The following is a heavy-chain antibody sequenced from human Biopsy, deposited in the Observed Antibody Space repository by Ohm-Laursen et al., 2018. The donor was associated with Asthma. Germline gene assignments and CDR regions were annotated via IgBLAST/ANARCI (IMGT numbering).Heavy chain of an antibody. CDR1: GGYTGSSDHH. CDR2: VFWSGST. Sequence: PSETLSLTCRVSGGYTGSSDHHWAWIRQAPGKGLEWIGFVFWSGSTHYSRSLERRVSISIDTATNEFSMKLWSVTPADTAVYFCARVVNYGDIYFGIDVWGPGNTVVVS. J-gene: IGHJ6*02. D-gene: IGHD4-17*01. CDR3: ARVVNYGDIYFGIDV. V-gene: IGHV4-30-4*01.